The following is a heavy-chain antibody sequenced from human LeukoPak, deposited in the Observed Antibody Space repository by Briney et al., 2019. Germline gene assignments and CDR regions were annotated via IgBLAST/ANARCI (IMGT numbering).Heavy chain of an antibody. J-gene: IGHJ6*02. CDR2: ISSSSSYI. V-gene: IGHV3-21*01. D-gene: IGHD6-13*01. CDR1: GFTFSSYS. CDR3: ARDKFREQLDENYYGMDV. Sequence: GGSLRLSCATSGFTFSSYSMNWVRQAPGKGLEWVSSISSSSSYIYYADSVKGRFTISRDNAKNSLYLQMNSLRAEDTAVYYCARDKFREQLDENYYGMDVWGQGTTVTVSS.